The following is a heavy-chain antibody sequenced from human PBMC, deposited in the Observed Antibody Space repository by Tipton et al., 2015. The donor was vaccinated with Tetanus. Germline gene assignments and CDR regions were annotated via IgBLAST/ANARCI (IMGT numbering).Heavy chain of an antibody. D-gene: IGHD1-7*01. CDR2: IYYSGSS. CDR3: ARDRITGPTGRYYAMDV. V-gene: IGHV4-39*07. Sequence: LACNVSGASMSSSSYYWDWIRQPPGKGLEWIGSIYYSGSSYYNPSLESRVTISLDTSKNQFSLRLSSVTAADTAVYYCARDRITGPTGRYYAMDVWGQGTTVTVSS. CDR1: GASMSSSSYY. J-gene: IGHJ6*01.